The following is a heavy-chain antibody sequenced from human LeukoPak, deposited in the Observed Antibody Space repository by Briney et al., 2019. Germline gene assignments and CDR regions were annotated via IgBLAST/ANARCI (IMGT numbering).Heavy chain of an antibody. CDR1: GYTFTGYY. Sequence: GASVKVSCKASGYTFTGYYVHWVRQAPGQGLECMGWINPNSGGTNYAQKFQGRVTMTRDTSISTAYMELSRLKSDDTAVYYCARRAVYYYYGMDVWGQGSTVTVSS. V-gene: IGHV1-2*02. D-gene: IGHD6-25*01. CDR2: INPNSGGT. J-gene: IGHJ6*02. CDR3: ARRAVYYYYGMDV.